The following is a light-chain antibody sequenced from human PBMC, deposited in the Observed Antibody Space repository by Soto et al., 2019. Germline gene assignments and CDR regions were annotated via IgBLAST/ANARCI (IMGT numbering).Light chain of an antibody. J-gene: IGLJ2*01. CDR1: SSDVGGYNY. CDR2: DVS. Sequence: QSALTQPASVSGSPGQSITISCTGTSSDVGGYNYVSWYQQHPGKAPKLMIYDVSNRHSGVSNRFSGSKSGNTASLTISGLQAEDEAAYYCSPYTSSSNVVFGGGTKLTVL. V-gene: IGLV2-14*01. CDR3: SPYTSSSNVV.